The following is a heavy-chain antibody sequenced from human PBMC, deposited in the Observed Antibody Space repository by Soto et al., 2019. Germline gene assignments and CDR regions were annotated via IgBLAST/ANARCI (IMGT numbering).Heavy chain of an antibody. CDR3: AKGGEGSCSKTSCLYFSDS. J-gene: IGHJ5*02. D-gene: IGHD2-2*01. CDR1: GFTFGTYA. CDR2: ISGSGDST. V-gene: IGHV3-23*01. Sequence: PGGSLRLSCAASGFTFGTYAMSWVRQAPGKGLDWVSTISGSGDSTYYANSVKGRFTISRDNSRNTLDLQMNSLRVEDTAVYYCAKGGEGSCSKTSCLYFSDSWGQGTLVTVSS.